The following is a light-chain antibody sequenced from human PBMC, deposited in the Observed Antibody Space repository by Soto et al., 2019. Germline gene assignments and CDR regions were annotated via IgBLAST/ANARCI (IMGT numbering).Light chain of an antibody. CDR2: DAS. Sequence: EIVLTQSPATLSLSPGERATLSCRASQSVSTFLAWYQQKPGQAPRLLIYDASNRATGIPARFSGSGSGTDFTLTISSLESADCVVYYYQPRSTRPLTFGGGTNVEIK. V-gene: IGKV3-11*01. J-gene: IGKJ4*01. CDR3: QPRSTRPLT. CDR1: QSVSTF.